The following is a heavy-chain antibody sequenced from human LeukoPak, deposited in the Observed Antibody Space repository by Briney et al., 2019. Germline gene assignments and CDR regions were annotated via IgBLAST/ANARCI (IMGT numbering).Heavy chain of an antibody. J-gene: IGHJ4*02. CDR1: GYSFTNYW. Sequence: GESLKISCKGSGYSFTNYWIGWVRQMPGKGLEWVGIIYPGDSDTRYSPSFQGQVIISADKSISTAYLQWSSLKASDTAMYYCARLSIGYCSGGNCYSDYWGQGTLVTVSS. D-gene: IGHD2-15*01. V-gene: IGHV5-51*01. CDR2: IYPGDSDT. CDR3: ARLSIGYCSGGNCYSDY.